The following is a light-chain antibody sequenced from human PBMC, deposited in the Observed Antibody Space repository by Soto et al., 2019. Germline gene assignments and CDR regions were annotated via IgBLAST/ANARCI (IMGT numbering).Light chain of an antibody. CDR2: AAS. CDR3: LQNYDYPWT. CDR1: QGIRND. Sequence: AIQMTQSPSSLSASIGDRVTITCRASQGIRNDLGWYQQKPGKAPKLLIYAASSLQSGVPSRFGGSGSGTDFTLTISSLQPEDFATYYCLQNYDYPWTFGQGTKVDIK. V-gene: IGKV1-6*01. J-gene: IGKJ1*01.